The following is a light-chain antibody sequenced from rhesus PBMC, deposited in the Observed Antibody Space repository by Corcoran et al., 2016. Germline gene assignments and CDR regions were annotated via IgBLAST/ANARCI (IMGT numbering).Light chain of an antibody. CDR3: SSYAGSNTFI. J-gene: IGLJ1*01. Sequence: QAALTQPPSVSGSPGQSVTISCTGTKNDIGDYNYVSWYQQHPGKAPKLMIYDVTQRPSGVSDRFSGSKSGNTASLAISGLQAEDEADYYCSSYAGSNTFIFGVGTRLTVL. CDR2: DVT. CDR1: KNDIGDYNY. V-gene: IGLV2-23*01.